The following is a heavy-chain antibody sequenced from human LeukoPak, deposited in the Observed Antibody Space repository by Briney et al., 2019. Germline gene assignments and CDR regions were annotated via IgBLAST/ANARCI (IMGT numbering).Heavy chain of an antibody. CDR3: ARDREQQLWGYSAEYFQH. CDR2: INTNTGNP. CDR1: GYTFTTYA. Sequence: ASVKVSCKASGYTFTTYAMNWVRQAPGQGLEWMGWINTNTGNPTYAQGFTGRFVFSLDTSVSTAYLQISSLKAEDTAVYYCARDREQQLWGYSAEYFQHWGQGTLVTVSS. J-gene: IGHJ1*01. V-gene: IGHV7-4-1*02. D-gene: IGHD6-13*01.